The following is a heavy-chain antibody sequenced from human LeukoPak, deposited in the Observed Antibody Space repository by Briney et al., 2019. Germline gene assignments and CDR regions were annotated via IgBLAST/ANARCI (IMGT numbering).Heavy chain of an antibody. CDR2: IYHSGDT. CDR3: ARGVYGDYVDY. D-gene: IGHD4-17*01. J-gene: IGHJ4*02. Sequence: SETLSLTCAVSGGSISSGGYSWSWIQQPPGKGLEWIGYIYHSGDTYYNASLMNRVTISVDRSKNQFSLKLRSVTAADTAVYYCARGVYGDYVDYWGQGTLVTVSS. V-gene: IGHV4-30-2*01. CDR1: GGSISSGGYS.